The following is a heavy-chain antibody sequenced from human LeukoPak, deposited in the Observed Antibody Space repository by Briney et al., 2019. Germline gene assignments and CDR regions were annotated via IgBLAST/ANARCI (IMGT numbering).Heavy chain of an antibody. CDR3: ARGRLWYQLPTD. Sequence: ASVKVSCKASGYTFTSYDINWVRQATGQGLEWMGWMNPNSGNTGYAQKFQGRVTMTRNTSISTAYMELSSLRSEDTAVYHCARGRLWYQLPTDWGQGTLVTVSS. V-gene: IGHV1-8*01. CDR2: MNPNSGNT. D-gene: IGHD2-2*01. CDR1: GYTFTSYD. J-gene: IGHJ4*02.